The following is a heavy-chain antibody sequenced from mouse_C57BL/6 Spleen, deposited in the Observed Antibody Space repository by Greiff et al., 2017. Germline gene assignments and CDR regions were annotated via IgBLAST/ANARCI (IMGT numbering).Heavy chain of an antibody. CDR1: GYTFTSYW. J-gene: IGHJ2*01. CDR3: ARSHFDY. Sequence: QVQLKQSGAELVKPGASVKLSCKASGYTFTSYWMQWVKQRPGQGLEWIGEIDPSDSYTNYNQKFKGKATLTVDTSSSTAYMQLSSLTSEDSAVYYCARSHFDYWGQGTTLTVSS. V-gene: IGHV1-50*01. CDR2: IDPSDSYT.